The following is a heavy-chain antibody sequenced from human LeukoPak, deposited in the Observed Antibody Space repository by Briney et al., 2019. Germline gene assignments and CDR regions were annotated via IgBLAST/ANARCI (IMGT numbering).Heavy chain of an antibody. V-gene: IGHV4-59*01. CDR3: ARVPRSYYYYYYMDV. J-gene: IGHJ6*03. CDR2: IYYSGSS. CDR1: GGSISSYY. Sequence: SETLSLTCTVSGGSISSYYWSWIRQPPGKGLEWLGYIYYSGSSNYNPSLKSRVTISADTSKNQFSLKLSSVTAADTAVYYCARVPRSYYYYYYMDVWGKGTTVTVSS.